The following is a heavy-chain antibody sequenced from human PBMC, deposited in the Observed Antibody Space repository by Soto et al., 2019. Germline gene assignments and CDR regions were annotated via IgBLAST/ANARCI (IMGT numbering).Heavy chain of an antibody. CDR2: ISYDGSNK. Sequence: QVQLVESGGGVVQPGRSLRLSCAASGFTFSSYGMHWVRQAPGKGLEWVAVISYDGSNKYYADSVKGRFTISRDTSKNTLDRQMNSLRAVDTAVYYCANDHMGVAGADAFDIWGQGTMVTVSS. V-gene: IGHV3-30*18. D-gene: IGHD6-19*01. CDR3: ANDHMGVAGADAFDI. CDR1: GFTFSSYG. J-gene: IGHJ3*02.